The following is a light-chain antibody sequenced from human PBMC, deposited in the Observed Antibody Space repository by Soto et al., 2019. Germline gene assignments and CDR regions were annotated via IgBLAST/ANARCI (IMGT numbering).Light chain of an antibody. CDR1: QSVSSY. Sequence: EIVLTQSPATLSLSPGERATLSCRASQSVSSYLAWYQQKPGQAPRLLIYDASNRATGIPARFSGSGSGTDFTLSISGLEREDFAVYYCQRRLFTFGPGTKVDIK. CDR3: QRRLFT. J-gene: IGKJ3*01. V-gene: IGKV3-11*01. CDR2: DAS.